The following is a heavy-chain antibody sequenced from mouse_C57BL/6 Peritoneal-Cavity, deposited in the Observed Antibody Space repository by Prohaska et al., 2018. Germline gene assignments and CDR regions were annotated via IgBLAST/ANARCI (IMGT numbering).Heavy chain of an antibody. CDR3: MRYGNYWYFDV. V-gene: IGHV11-2*01. CDR1: GFTFSGFW. Sequence: EVQLLETGGGLVQPGGSRGLSCEGSGFTFSGFWLSWVRQVTGKTREWIGDINADVSAINDAPSIKDRITIFRDNDKSTVYLQMSNVRSEDTATYFCMRYGNYWYFDVWGTGTTVTVSS. CDR2: INADVSAI. D-gene: IGHD2-1*01. J-gene: IGHJ1*03.